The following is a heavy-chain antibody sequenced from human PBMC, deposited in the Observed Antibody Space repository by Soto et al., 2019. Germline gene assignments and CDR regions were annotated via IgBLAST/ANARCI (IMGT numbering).Heavy chain of an antibody. Sequence: PSETLSLTCAVSGGSIRSGGYSWSWIRQPPGKGLEWIGYIYHSGSTYYNPSLKSRVTISVDTSKNQFSLKLSSVTAADTAVYYCARDMGYSGYDYRAYYYYGMDVWGQGTTVTVSS. CDR1: GGSIRSGGYS. CDR3: ARDMGYSGYDYRAYYYYGMDV. CDR2: IYHSGST. V-gene: IGHV4-30-2*05. D-gene: IGHD5-12*01. J-gene: IGHJ6*02.